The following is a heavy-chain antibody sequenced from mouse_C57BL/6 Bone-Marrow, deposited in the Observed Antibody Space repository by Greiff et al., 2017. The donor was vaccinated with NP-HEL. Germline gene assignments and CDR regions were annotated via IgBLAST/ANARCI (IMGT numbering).Heavy chain of an antibody. D-gene: IGHD1-1*01. CDR1: GYTFTDYY. Sequence: EVKLQESGPVLVKPGASVKMSCKASGYTFTDYYMNWVKQSHGKSLEWIGVINPYNGGTSYNQKFKGKATLTVDKSSSTAYMELNSLTSEDSAVYYCARGDYYGSSFLAMDYWGQGTSVTVSS. CDR2: INPYNGGT. V-gene: IGHV1-19*01. CDR3: ARGDYYGSSFLAMDY. J-gene: IGHJ4*01.